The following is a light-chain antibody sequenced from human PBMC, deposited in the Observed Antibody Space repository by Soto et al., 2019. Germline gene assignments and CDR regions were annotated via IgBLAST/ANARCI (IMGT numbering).Light chain of an antibody. CDR1: SSDVGGYNY. V-gene: IGLV2-14*01. Sequence: ALTQPSSVSGSPGQSITISCTGTSSDVGGYNYVSWYQQHPGKAPKLMIYDVSNRPSGVSNRFSGSKSGNTASLTISGLQAEDEADYYCNSYTSSSTYVFGTGTKVTVL. CDR3: NSYTSSSTYV. CDR2: DVS. J-gene: IGLJ1*01.